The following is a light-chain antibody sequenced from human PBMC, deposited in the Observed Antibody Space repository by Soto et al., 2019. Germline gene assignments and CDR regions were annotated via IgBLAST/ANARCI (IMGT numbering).Light chain of an antibody. Sequence: EIVLTQSPPTLSVSPGERVTLSCRASQSVSTNLAWYQQKPGQAPRLLIYGASTRATGFPARFSGSGSGTEFTLTITSLQSEDFAVYYCQQYNNWPPWPFGQGTKVEI. CDR3: QQYNNWPPWP. CDR2: GAS. J-gene: IGKJ1*01. V-gene: IGKV3-15*01. CDR1: QSVSTN.